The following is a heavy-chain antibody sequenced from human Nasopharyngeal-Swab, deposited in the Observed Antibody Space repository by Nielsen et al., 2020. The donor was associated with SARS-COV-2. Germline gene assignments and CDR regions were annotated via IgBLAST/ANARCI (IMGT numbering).Heavy chain of an antibody. V-gene: IGHV1-2*04. J-gene: IGHJ5*02. CDR3: ARGLRGRNWFDP. CDR1: GYTFTSYG. D-gene: IGHD3-10*01. Sequence: ASVKVSCKASGYTFTSYGISWVRQAPGQGLEWMGWINPNSGGTNYAQKFQGWVTMTRDTSISTAYMELSRLRSDDTAVYYCARGLRGRNWFDPWGQGTLVTVSS. CDR2: INPNSGGT.